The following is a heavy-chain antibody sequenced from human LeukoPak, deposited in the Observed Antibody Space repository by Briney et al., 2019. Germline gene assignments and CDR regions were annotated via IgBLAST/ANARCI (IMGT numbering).Heavy chain of an antibody. CDR1: GFTFSSYG. J-gene: IGHJ6*02. CDR3: ARDGYIVVVPAASYYYYGMDV. CDR2: IWYDGSNK. D-gene: IGHD2-2*01. Sequence: GGSLRLSCAASGFTFSSYGMHWVRQAPGKGLEWVAVIWYDGSNKYYADSVKGRFTISRDNSKNTLYLQVNSLRAEDTAVYYCARDGYIVVVPAASYYYYGMDVWGQGTTVTVSS. V-gene: IGHV3-33*01.